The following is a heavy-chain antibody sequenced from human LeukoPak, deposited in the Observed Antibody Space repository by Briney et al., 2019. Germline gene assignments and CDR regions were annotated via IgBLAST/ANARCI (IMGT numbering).Heavy chain of an antibody. CDR2: IKQDGSEE. Sequence: GGSLRLSCAASGFTFSSYWMSWVRQAPGKGLEWVANIKQDGSEENFVDSVKGRFTISRDNAKKSLHLQMNSLRAEDTAVYYCARGSSAGASLRHDYWGQGTLVTVSS. CDR3: ARGSSAGASLRHDY. D-gene: IGHD1-26*01. J-gene: IGHJ4*02. V-gene: IGHV3-7*01. CDR1: GFTFSSYW.